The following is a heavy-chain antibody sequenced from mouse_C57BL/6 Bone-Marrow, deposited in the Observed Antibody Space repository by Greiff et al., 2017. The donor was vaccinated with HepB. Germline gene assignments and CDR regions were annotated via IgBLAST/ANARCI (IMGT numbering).Heavy chain of an antibody. CDR2: IRNKANGYTT. Sequence: EVQRVESGGGLVQPGGSLSLSCAASGFTFTDYYMSWVRQPPGKALEWLGFIRNKANGYTTEYSASVKGRFTISRDNSQSILYLQMNALRAEDSATYYCARSALPMDYLGQGTSVTVSS. CDR3: ARSALPMDY. J-gene: IGHJ4*01. V-gene: IGHV7-3*01. CDR1: GFTFTDYY.